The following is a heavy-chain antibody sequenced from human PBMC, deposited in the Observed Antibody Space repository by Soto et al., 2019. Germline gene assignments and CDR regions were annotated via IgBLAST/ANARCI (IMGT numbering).Heavy chain of an antibody. V-gene: IGHV4-34*01. CDR2: INHSGST. J-gene: IGHJ5*02. Sequence: SETLSLTCAVHGGSFSGYYWSWIRQPPGKGLEWIGEINHSGSTNYNPSLKSRVTISIDTSKNQFSLKLSSVTAADTAVYYCARGDYDFWSGYSIHWFDPWGQGTLVTVSS. CDR3: ARGDYDFWSGYSIHWFDP. D-gene: IGHD3-3*01. CDR1: GGSFSGYY.